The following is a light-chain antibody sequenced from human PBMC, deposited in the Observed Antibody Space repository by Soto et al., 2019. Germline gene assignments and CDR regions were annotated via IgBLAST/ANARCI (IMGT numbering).Light chain of an antibody. CDR2: EVS. V-gene: IGLV2-8*01. CDR1: SSDVGGYNY. Sequence: QSALTQPPSASGSPGQSVTISCTGTSSDVGGYNYVSWYQQHPGKAPKLMIYEVSKRPSGAPDRFSGSKSGNTASLTVSGLQAEDEADYYCSSYAGSLVVFGGGTQLTVL. J-gene: IGLJ2*01. CDR3: SSYAGSLVV.